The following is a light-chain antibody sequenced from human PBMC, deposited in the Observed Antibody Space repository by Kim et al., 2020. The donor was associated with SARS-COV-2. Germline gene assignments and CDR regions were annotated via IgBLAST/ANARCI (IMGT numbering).Light chain of an antibody. J-gene: IGKJ4*01. CDR2: DVS. CDR3: QLRTYRPPF. CDR1: QSVGTY. V-gene: IGKV3-11*01. Sequence: EIVLTQSPATLSLSPGERAILSCRASQSVGTYLAWYQHRPGQAPRLLFYDVSERATGIPVRFSGSGSETDFTLTISSLEPEDSAVYYCQLRTYRPPFFGGGTKVDIK.